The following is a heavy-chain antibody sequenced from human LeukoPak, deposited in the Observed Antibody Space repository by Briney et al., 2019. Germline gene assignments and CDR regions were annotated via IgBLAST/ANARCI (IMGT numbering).Heavy chain of an antibody. CDR3: ARGPLLGY. D-gene: IGHD3-10*01. Sequence: SETLSLTCTVSGGSISSYYWSWIRQPPGKGLEWIGYIYYSGSTNYNPSLKSRVTISVDTSKNQFSLKLSSVTAADTAVYYCARGPLLGYWGQGTLVTVSS. V-gene: IGHV4-59*01. CDR1: GGSISSYY. CDR2: IYYSGST. J-gene: IGHJ4*02.